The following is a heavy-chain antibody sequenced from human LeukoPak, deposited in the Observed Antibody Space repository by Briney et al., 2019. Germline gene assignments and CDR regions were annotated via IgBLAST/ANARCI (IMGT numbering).Heavy chain of an antibody. J-gene: IGHJ6*03. CDR3: ARDKGSVKSGSSEYYYYMDV. V-gene: IGHV3-30-3*01. Sequence: GRSLRLSCAASGFTFSSYAMHWVRQAPGKGLEWVAVISYDGSNKYYADSVKGRFTISRDNSKNTLYLQMNSLRAEDTAVYYCARDKGSVKSGSSEYYYYMDVWGKGTTVTVSS. CDR2: ISYDGSNK. CDR1: GFTFSSYA. D-gene: IGHD6-6*01.